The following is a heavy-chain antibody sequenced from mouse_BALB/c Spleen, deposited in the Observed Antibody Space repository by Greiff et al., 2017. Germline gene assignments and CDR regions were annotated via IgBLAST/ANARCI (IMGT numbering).Heavy chain of an antibody. CDR3: ARHDRSYFDY. CDR2: IRSKSNNYAT. V-gene: IGHV10-1*02. J-gene: IGHJ2*01. CDR1: GFTFNTYA. Sequence: EVQLQQSGGGLVQPKGSLKLSCAASGFTFNTYAMNWVRQAPGKGLEWVARIRSKSNNYATYYADSVKDRFTISRDDSQSMLYLQMNNLKTEDTAMYCCARHDRSYFDYWGQGTTLTVSS. D-gene: IGHD2-14*01.